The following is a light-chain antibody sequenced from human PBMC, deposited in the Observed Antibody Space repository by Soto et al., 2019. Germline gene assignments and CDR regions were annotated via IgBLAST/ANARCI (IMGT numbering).Light chain of an antibody. Sequence: IVMTQSPATLSVSPGERATLSCRASQSINSKLAWYQQKPGQAPRLLIYGASTRATGIPVRFSGSGSGTEFTLTITSLQSEDVAVYYCQEYNNWRPITFGGGTKVEIK. V-gene: IGKV3-15*01. J-gene: IGKJ4*01. CDR3: QEYNNWRPIT. CDR2: GAS. CDR1: QSINSK.